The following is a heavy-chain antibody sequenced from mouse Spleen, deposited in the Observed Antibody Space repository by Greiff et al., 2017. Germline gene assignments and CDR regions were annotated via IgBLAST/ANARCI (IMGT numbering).Heavy chain of an antibody. CDR1: GFTFSDYG. D-gene: IGHD1-1*01. CDR3: ARDGSSYYYYFDY. V-gene: IGHV5-17*01. CDR2: ISSGSSTI. J-gene: IGHJ2*01. Sequence: EVQLQESGGGLVKPGGSLKLSCAASGFTFSDYGMHWVRQAPEKGLEWVAYISSGSSTIYYADTVKGRFTISRDNAKNTLFLQMTSLRSEDTAMYYCARDGSSYYYYFDYWGQGTTLTVFS.